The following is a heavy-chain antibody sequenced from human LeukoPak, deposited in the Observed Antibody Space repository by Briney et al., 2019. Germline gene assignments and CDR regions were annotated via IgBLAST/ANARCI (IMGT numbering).Heavy chain of an antibody. V-gene: IGHV4-30-4*08. Sequence: SQTLSLTCTVSGGSISSGDYYWSWIRQPPGKGLDWIGYIYYSGSTYYNPSLKSRVTISVDTSKNQFSLKLSSVTAADTAVYYCARADLWVRYAFDIWGQGTMVTVSS. J-gene: IGHJ3*02. CDR3: ARADLWVRYAFDI. D-gene: IGHD3-22*01. CDR2: IYYSGST. CDR1: GGSISSGDYY.